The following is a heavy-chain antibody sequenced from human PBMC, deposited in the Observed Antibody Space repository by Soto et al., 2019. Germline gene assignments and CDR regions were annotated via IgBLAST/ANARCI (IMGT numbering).Heavy chain of an antibody. CDR3: ARHAGYSGSWYLDY. CDR2: IYYSGST. V-gene: IGHV4-59*08. D-gene: IGHD6-13*01. CDR1: GGSINNYF. Sequence: SETLSLTCTVSGGSINNYFWSWIRQPPGKGLEWIGYIYYSGSTNYNPSLKSRVTISVDTSKNQFSLKLSAVTAADTAVYYCARHAGYSGSWYLDYWGQGTLVTVSS. J-gene: IGHJ4*02.